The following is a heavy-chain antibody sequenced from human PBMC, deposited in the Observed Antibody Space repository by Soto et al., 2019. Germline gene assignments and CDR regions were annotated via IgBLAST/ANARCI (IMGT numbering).Heavy chain of an antibody. CDR3: ARALITNRGMDV. Sequence: SVKVSFMASVCTFSSYAISLVRHPPGQGLEWMGGIIPIFGTANYAQKFQGRVTIAADESTSTAYMELSRLRSEDTAVYYCARALITNRGMDVWGQGTTVT. CDR1: VCTFSSYA. D-gene: IGHD3-16*01. CDR2: IIPIFGTA. J-gene: IGHJ6*02. V-gene: IGHV1-69*01.